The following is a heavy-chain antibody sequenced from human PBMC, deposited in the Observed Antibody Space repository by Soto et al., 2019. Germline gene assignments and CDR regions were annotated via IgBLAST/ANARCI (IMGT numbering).Heavy chain of an antibody. J-gene: IGHJ6*02. CDR2: ISYDGSNK. CDR3: AKGLLGYVFGVQDYHYGMDV. V-gene: IGHV3-30*18. Sequence: QVQLVESGGGVVQPGRSLRLSCAASRFTFSSYGMHWVRQAPGKGLECVAAISYDGSNKNYADSVKGRFTISRDNSKNALYLQMNCRIGEDTAVYHCAKGLLGYVFGVQDYHYGMDVWGHGTTVTVSS. D-gene: IGHD3-10*02. CDR1: RFTFSSYG.